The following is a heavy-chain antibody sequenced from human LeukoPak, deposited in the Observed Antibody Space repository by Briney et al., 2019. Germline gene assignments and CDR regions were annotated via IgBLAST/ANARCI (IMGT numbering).Heavy chain of an antibody. J-gene: IGHJ5*02. CDR3: ARGTMMVGP. D-gene: IGHD3-22*01. CDR1: GGSISSHY. CDR2: IYYSGST. Sequence: SETLPLTCTVSGGSISSHYWSWIRQPPGKGLEWIGYIYYSGSTNYNPSLKSRVTISVDTSKNQFSLKLSSVTAADTAVYYCARGTMMVGPWGQGTLVTVSS. V-gene: IGHV4-59*11.